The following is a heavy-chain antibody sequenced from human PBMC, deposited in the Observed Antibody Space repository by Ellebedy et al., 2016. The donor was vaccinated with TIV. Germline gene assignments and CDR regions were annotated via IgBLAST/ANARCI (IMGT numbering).Heavy chain of an antibody. V-gene: IGHV1-18*01. CDR2: ISGNNGNP. CDR3: ARVTKRITNSGSHYYFDY. CDR1: GYTFTAYA. J-gene: IGHJ4*02. D-gene: IGHD3-3*01. Sequence: AASVKVSCKASGYTFTAYAIAWVRQAPGQGPEWMGRISGNNGNPNYAQKLQGRVTMTTDTSTSTAYMELRSLRSDDSAGCFCARVTKRITNSGSHYYFDYWGQGTLVTVSS.